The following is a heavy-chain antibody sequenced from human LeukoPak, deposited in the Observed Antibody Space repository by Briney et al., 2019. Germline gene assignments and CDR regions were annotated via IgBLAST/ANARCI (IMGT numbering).Heavy chain of an antibody. CDR2: ISADNGNT. J-gene: IGHJ4*02. Sequence: ASVKVSCKASGYTFTSYGISWVRQAPGQGLEWMGWISADNGNTNYSQKVQGRVTMTTDTSTSTAYMDLRSLRSDDTAVYYCARVRNSGFRYVDSWGQGTLVTVSS. V-gene: IGHV1-18*01. CDR1: GYTFTSYG. D-gene: IGHD5-12*01. CDR3: ARVRNSGFRYVDS.